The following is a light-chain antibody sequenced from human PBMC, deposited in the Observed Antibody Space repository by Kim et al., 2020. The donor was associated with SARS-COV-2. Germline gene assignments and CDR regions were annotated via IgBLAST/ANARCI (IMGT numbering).Light chain of an antibody. J-gene: IGLJ2*01. V-gene: IGLV3-19*01. CDR3: NCRDSSGNHVV. CDR1: SLRTFY. CDR2: GKN. Sequence: SYELTQDPAVSVALGQTVRITCQGDSLRTFYASWYQQKPGQAPVLVIYGKNNRPSGIPDRFSGSSSGNTASLTITGAQAEDEADYYCNCRDSSGNHVVFGGGTQLTVL.